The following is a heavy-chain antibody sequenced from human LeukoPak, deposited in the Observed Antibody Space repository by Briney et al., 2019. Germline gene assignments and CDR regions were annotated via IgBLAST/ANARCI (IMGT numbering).Heavy chain of an antibody. CDR2: IIPIFGTA. CDR1: GGTFSSYA. V-gene: IGHV1-69*13. J-gene: IGHJ4*02. Sequence: SVKVSCQASGGTFSSYAISWVRQAPGQGREWMGGIIPIFGTANYAQKLQGRVAIPPHESTNTAYIELSSLRSEDTAVYYCARRTGNGYNFDYWGQGTLVTVSS. D-gene: IGHD5-24*01. CDR3: ARRTGNGYNFDY.